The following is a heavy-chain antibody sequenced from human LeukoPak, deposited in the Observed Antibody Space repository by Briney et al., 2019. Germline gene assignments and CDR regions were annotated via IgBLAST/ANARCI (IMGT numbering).Heavy chain of an antibody. CDR1: GFTFSSYA. V-gene: IGHV3-23*01. D-gene: IGHD2/OR15-2a*01. CDR3: AREIAGGCDY. J-gene: IGHJ4*02. CDR2: ISGSDGST. Sequence: GGSLRLSCAASGFTFSSYAMSWVRQAPGKGLEWVSVISGSDGSTYYADFVKGRFTISRDNAKNTLYLQMNSLRAEDTAVYFCAREIAGGCDYWGQETLVTVSS.